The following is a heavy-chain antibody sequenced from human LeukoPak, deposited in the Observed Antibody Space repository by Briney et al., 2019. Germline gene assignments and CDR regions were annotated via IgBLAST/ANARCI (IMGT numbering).Heavy chain of an antibody. V-gene: IGHV4-34*01. Sequence: PSETLSLTCAVYGGSFSGYYWSWIRQPPGKGLEWIGEINHSGSTNYNPSLNSAVTISVDTSKHQFSLTLSSVPAADTAVYYCARGRRRGKYSSSSPSYFDYRGQGTLVTVSS. D-gene: IGHD6-6*01. CDR2: INHSGST. CDR1: GGSFSGYY. J-gene: IGHJ4*02. CDR3: ARGRRRGKYSSSSPSYFDY.